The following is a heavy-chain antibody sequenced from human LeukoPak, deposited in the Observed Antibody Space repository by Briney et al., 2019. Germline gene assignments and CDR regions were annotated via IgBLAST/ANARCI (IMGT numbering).Heavy chain of an antibody. J-gene: IGHJ4*02. CDR1: GFTFSSYA. CDR3: AKDHIETMVRGVSSYFDY. CDR2: ISGSGGST. D-gene: IGHD3-10*01. V-gene: IGHV3-23*01. Sequence: GGSLRLSCAASGFTFSSYAMSWVRQAPGKGLVWVSAISGSGGSTYYADSVKGRFTISRDNSKNTLYLQMNSLRAEDTAVYYCAKDHIETMVRGVSSYFDYWGQGTLVTVSS.